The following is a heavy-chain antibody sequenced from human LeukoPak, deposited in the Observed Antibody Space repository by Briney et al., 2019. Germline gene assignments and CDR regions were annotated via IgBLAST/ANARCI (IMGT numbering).Heavy chain of an antibody. CDR1: GGSVSTTSSY. CDR3: ARRGLVVVPL. Sequence: PSETLSLTCTVSGGSVSTTSSYWVWVRQPPGKGLEWVGSIYYGGSTNYNPSLKSRLTISVDTSKNQFSLKLTSVTAADTAVYYCARRGLVVVPLWGQGSLVPVSS. D-gene: IGHD2-21*01. CDR2: IYYGGST. V-gene: IGHV4-39*01. J-gene: IGHJ4*02.